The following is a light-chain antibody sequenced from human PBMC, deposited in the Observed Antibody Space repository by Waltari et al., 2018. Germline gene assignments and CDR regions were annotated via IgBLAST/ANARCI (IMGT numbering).Light chain of an antibody. J-gene: IGKJ2*01. CDR3: HQSSSSPYT. CDR2: YAS. V-gene: IGKV6-21*01. Sequence: EIVLTQSPDFQSVTTKEKVTITCRASQSIGNKLHWYQQKPDQSPRLLIRYASQSFSGVPSRFSGSGSGTDFTLTINSLEAEDAATYYCHQSSSSPYTFGQGTKLEIK. CDR1: QSIGNK.